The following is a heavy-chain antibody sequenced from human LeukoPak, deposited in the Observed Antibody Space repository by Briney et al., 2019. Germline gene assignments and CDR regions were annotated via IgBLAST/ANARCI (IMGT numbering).Heavy chain of an antibody. CDR1: GGSISSSSYY. Sequence: SETLSLTCTVSGGSISSSSYYWSWIRQPPGKGLEWIGYIYYSGSTNYNPSLKSRVTISVDTSKNQFSLKLSSVTAADTAVYYCARGVVVAATPSTIDYWGQGTLVTVSS. V-gene: IGHV4-61*01. CDR3: ARGVVVAATPSTIDY. J-gene: IGHJ4*02. D-gene: IGHD2-15*01. CDR2: IYYSGST.